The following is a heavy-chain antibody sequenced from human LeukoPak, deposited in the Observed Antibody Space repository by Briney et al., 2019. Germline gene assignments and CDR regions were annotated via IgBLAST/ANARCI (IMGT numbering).Heavy chain of an antibody. CDR3: ARGPRLIAVAGHFDY. V-gene: IGHV1-2*02. CDR2: INPNSGGT. D-gene: IGHD6-19*01. Sequence: ASVKVSCKASGHTFTGYYMHWVRQAPGQGLEWMGWINPNSGGTNYAQKFQGRVTMTRDTSISTAYMELSRLRSDDTAVYYCARGPRLIAVAGHFDYWGQGTLVTVSS. J-gene: IGHJ4*02. CDR1: GHTFTGYY.